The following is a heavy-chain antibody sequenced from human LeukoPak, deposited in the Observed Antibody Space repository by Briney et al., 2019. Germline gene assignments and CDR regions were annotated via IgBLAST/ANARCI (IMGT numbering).Heavy chain of an antibody. CDR3: AREWELPYSRFDL. D-gene: IGHD1-26*01. CDR1: GFTFSSYS. V-gene: IGHV3-21*01. Sequence: GGSLRLSCAASGFTFSSYSMNWVRQAPGKGLEWVSSISSSSSYIYYADSVKGRFTISRDNAKNSLNLQMNSLRDEDTAVYYCAREWELPYSRFDLWGQGTLVTVSS. CDR2: ISSSSSYI. J-gene: IGHJ5*02.